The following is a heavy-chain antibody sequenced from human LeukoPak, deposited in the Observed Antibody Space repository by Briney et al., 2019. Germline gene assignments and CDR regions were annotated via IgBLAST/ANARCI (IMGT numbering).Heavy chain of an antibody. CDR2: INHSGST. CDR1: GGSFSGYY. D-gene: IGHD6-13*01. Sequence: SETLSFTCAVYGGSFSGYYWSWIRQPPGKGLEWIGEINHSGSTNYNPSLKSRVTISVDTSKNQFSLKLSSVTAADTAVYYCARGLLSSWYFWFDPWGQGTLVTVSS. V-gene: IGHV4-34*01. CDR3: ARGLLSSWYFWFDP. J-gene: IGHJ5*02.